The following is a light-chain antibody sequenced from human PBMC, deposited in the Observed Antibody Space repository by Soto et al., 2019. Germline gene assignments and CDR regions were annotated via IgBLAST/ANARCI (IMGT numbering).Light chain of an antibody. CDR2: WAS. J-gene: IGKJ4*01. V-gene: IGKV4-1*01. CDR3: QQYYSAPLT. Sequence: DIVMTQSPDSLAVSLGERATINCKSSQSVLYRSNNNNYLAWYQQKPGQPPKLLIYWASTRESGVPDRFSGSGSGTDFTLTISSLQAEDVAVYYCQQYYSAPLTFGGGTKGEIK. CDR1: QSVLYRSNNNNY.